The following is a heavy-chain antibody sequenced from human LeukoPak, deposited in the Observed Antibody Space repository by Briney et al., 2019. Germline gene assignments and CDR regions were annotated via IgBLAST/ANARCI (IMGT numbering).Heavy chain of an antibody. D-gene: IGHD1-14*01. J-gene: IGHJ4*02. V-gene: IGHV3-30*02. CDR3: AAVYNRVGFDC. CDR1: GLTFSDLG. Sequence: GGSLRLSCAASGLTFSDLGMQWVRQAPGKGLEWVAFIRYDGSTRSYADSVKGRFTISRDNSKNTLYLQMSGLRVDDTALYYCAAVYNRVGFDCWGQGTLVTVSS. CDR2: IRYDGSTR.